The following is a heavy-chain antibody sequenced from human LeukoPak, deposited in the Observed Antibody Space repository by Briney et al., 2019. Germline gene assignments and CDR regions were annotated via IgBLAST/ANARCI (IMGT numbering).Heavy chain of an antibody. J-gene: IGHJ4*02. V-gene: IGHV4-4*07. CDR2: IYTSGST. Sequence: SETLSLTCTVSGGSISSYYWSWIRQPAGKGLEWIGRIYTSGSTNFSPSLKSRVTMSVDTSKNQLSLKLSSVTAADTAVYYCARDHAIYGGNSGLVNWGQGTLVTVTS. D-gene: IGHD4-23*01. CDR1: GGSISSYY. CDR3: ARDHAIYGGNSGLVN.